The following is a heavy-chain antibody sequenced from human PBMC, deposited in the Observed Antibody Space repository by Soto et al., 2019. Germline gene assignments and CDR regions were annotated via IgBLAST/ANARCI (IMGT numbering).Heavy chain of an antibody. V-gene: IGHV3-21*01. CDR1: GFTFSEYS. J-gene: IGHJ3*02. Sequence: EVQVVESGGGLVKPGGSLRLSCAASGFTFSEYSFLWVRQAPGKGLEWLSFIANGDNHIFYSDSVKGRFTISRDNAKNSVYLQLNSLRADDSAVSYCARENGYCNDACNRGAFDIWGQGTMVTVSS. CDR2: IANGDNHI. CDR3: ARENGYCNDACNRGAFDI. D-gene: IGHD2-2*03.